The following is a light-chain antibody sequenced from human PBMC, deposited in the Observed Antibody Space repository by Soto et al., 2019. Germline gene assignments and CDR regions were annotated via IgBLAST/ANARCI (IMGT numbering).Light chain of an antibody. CDR2: DAS. V-gene: IGKV3-11*01. Sequence: EIVMTQSPPILSVSPGERATLSCRARQSVSSYLAWYQQKPGQPPRLLIYDASTRATGIPARFSGSGSGTDFTLTISSLEPEDFAVYYCHQRQYWPPITFGQATRLEIK. CDR1: QSVSSY. J-gene: IGKJ5*01. CDR3: HQRQYWPPIT.